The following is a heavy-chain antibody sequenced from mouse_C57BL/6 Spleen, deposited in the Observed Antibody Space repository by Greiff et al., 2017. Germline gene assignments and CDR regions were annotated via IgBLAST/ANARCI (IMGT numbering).Heavy chain of an antibody. CDR3: ARGGYYPDY. CDR2: IDPSDSYT. Sequence: VKLQQSGAELVKPGASVKLSCKASGYTFTSYWMQWVKQRPGQGLGWIGEIDPSDSYTNYNQKFKGKATLTVDKSSSTAYMQLSSLTSEDSAVYYCARGGYYPDYWGQGTTLTVSS. J-gene: IGHJ2*01. V-gene: IGHV1-50*01. CDR1: GYTFTSYW.